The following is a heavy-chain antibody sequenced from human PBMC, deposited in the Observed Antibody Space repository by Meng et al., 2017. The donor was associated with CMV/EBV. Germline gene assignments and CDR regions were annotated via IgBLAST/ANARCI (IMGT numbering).Heavy chain of an antibody. CDR1: GFTFSSYA. CDR2: ISYDGSNK. V-gene: IGHV3-30*04. Sequence: GESLKISCAASGFTFSSYAMHWVRQAPGKGLEWVAVISYDGSNKYYADSVKGRFTISRDNSKNTLYLQMNSLRAEDTAVYYCAYGLKSFYGVPVYFDYWGQGTLVTVSS. D-gene: IGHD3-10*01. CDR3: AYGLKSFYGVPVYFDY. J-gene: IGHJ4*02.